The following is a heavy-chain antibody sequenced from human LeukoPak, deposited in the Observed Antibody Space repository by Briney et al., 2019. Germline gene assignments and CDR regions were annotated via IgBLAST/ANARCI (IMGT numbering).Heavy chain of an antibody. CDR2: INPVGGGT. J-gene: IGHJ3*02. Sequence: ASVKVSCKASGYTFTSYYMHWVRQAPGQGLEWMGIINPVGGGTTYAQLFQGRVTVTRDTSTSTVYMDLSSLRSEDTAVYYCARAAWGNDNFRSVTTAFDIWGQGTTVTVSS. V-gene: IGHV1-46*01. D-gene: IGHD3-3*01. CDR3: ARAAWGNDNFRSVTTAFDI. CDR1: GYTFTSYY.